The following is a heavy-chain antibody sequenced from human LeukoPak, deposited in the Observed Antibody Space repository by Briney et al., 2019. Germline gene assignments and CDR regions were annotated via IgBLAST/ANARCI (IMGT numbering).Heavy chain of an antibody. CDR2: INPDSGGT. V-gene: IGHV1-2*02. J-gene: IGHJ4*02. CDR3: ARDYDFWSGYYSY. Sequence: ASVKVSCKASGYTFIGYYLHWVRQAPGQGLEWMGSINPDSGGTKYAQNFRGRVTMTSDTSFTTAYMEITTLRSDDTAVYYCARDYDFWSGYYSYWGQGTLVTVSS. D-gene: IGHD3-3*01. CDR1: GYTFIGYY.